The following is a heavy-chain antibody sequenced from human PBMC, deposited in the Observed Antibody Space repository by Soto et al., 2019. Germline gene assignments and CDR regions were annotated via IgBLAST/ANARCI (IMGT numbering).Heavy chain of an antibody. D-gene: IGHD3-3*01. CDR1: GFTFSSYA. V-gene: IGHV3-23*01. CDR2: ISGSGDNT. J-gene: IGHJ6*03. CDR3: AKDLGTDDFWSAYYTYYYMDV. Sequence: EVQLLESGGGLVQPGGSLRLSCAASGFTFSSYALNWVRQAPGKGLEWVSVISGSGDNTYYADSVKGRFTISRYNSKNTLYLQMNSLRAEDTAVYYCAKDLGTDDFWSAYYTYYYMDVWGKGTTVTVSS.